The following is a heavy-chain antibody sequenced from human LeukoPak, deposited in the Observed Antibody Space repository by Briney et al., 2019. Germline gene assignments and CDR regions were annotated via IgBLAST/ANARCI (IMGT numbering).Heavy chain of an antibody. CDR2: ISSSGSTI. J-gene: IGHJ6*02. CDR1: GCTFSSYE. Sequence: GGSLRLSSAASGCTFSSYEMNWVRQAPGKGLEWVSYISSSGSTIYYADSVKGRFTISRDNAKNSLYLQMNSLRAEDTAVYYCARDRRYSSSWEDYYYYGMDVWGQGATVTVSS. V-gene: IGHV3-48*03. CDR3: ARDRRYSSSWEDYYYYGMDV. D-gene: IGHD6-13*01.